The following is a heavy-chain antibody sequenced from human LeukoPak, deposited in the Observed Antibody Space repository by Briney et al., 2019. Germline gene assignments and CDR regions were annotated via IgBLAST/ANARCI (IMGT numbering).Heavy chain of an antibody. D-gene: IGHD3-9*01. J-gene: IGHJ5*02. Sequence: PSETLSLTCTVSGGSISSYYWSWIRQPAGKGLEWIGYIYYSGSTNYNPSLKSRVTISVDTSKNQFSLKLSSVTAADTAVYYCARQWDYDIRFDPWGQGTLVTVSS. CDR3: ARQWDYDIRFDP. V-gene: IGHV4-59*08. CDR2: IYYSGST. CDR1: GGSISSYY.